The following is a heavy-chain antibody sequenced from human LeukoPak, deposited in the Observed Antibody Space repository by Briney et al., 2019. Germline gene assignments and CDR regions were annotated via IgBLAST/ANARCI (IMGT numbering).Heavy chain of an antibody. D-gene: IGHD3-22*01. Sequence: PSETLSLTCAVYGGSFSGYYWSWIRQPPGKGLEWIGEINHSGSTYYNPSLKSRVTISVNTSKNQFSLKLSSVTAADTAVYYCARGTKKSMIVRYYFDYWSQGTLVTVSS. V-gene: IGHV4-34*09. J-gene: IGHJ4*02. CDR2: INHSGST. CDR1: GGSFSGYY. CDR3: ARGTKKSMIVRYYFDY.